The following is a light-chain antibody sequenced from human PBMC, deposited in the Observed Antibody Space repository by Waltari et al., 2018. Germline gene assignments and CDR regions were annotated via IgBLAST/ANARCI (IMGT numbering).Light chain of an antibody. CDR1: QSISTY. CDR2: SAS. CDR3: QQSYNYHPYT. V-gene: IGKV1-39*01. J-gene: IGKJ2*01. Sequence: DIVMTQSPSSLSASVGDSVSITCRASQSISTYLSWYQQKPGKAPKLLIFSASSLQSGVPARFTGTGSGTDFTLTISSLQPEDSATYYCQQSYNYHPYTFGQGTKLEIK.